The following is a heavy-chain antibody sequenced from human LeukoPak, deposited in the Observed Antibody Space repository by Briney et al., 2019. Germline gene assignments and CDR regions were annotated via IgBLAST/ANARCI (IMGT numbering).Heavy chain of an antibody. J-gene: IGHJ4*02. D-gene: IGHD6-19*01. CDR1: GFTFSSYA. CDR3: AKEGAVAGFDY. CDR2: ISDGGGST. V-gene: IGHV3-23*01. Sequence: GGSLRLSCAASGFTFSSYAMSWVRQAPGKGLEWVSSISDGGGSTYYADSVKGRFTIFRDNSKNTLYLQMNSLRAEDTAVYYCAKEGAVAGFDYWGQGTLVTVSS.